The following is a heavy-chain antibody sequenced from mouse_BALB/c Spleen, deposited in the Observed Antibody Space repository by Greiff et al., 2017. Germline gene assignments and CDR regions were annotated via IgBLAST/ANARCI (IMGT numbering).Heavy chain of an antibody. Sequence: EVQRVESGGGLVQPGGSRKLSCAASGFTFSSFGMHWVRQAPEKGLEWVAYISSGSSTIYYADTVKGRFTISRDNPKNTLFLQMTSLRSEDTAMYYCARNYGSWFAYWGQGTLVTVSA. V-gene: IGHV5-17*02. J-gene: IGHJ3*01. CDR2: ISSGSSTI. CDR3: ARNYGSWFAY. D-gene: IGHD1-2*01. CDR1: GFTFSSFG.